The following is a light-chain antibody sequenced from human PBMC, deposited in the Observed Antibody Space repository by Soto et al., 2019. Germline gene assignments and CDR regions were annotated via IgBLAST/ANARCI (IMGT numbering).Light chain of an antibody. J-gene: IGKJ3*01. Sequence: EIVLTQSPATLSLSPGERATLSCRASQSVSTSLAWYQQKPGQAPRLLIYDASIRATDIPARFSGSGSGTDFTLTISSLEPEDFAVYYCQQRSNGPPLFTFGPGTKVDIK. CDR2: DAS. V-gene: IGKV3-11*01. CDR1: QSVSTS. CDR3: QQRSNGPPLFT.